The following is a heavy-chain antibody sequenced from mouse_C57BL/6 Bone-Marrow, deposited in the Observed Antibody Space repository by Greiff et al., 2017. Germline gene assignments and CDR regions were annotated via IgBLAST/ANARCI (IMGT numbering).Heavy chain of an antibody. CDR2: INPNYGTT. D-gene: IGHD2-4*01. CDR3: ARGYDYDYAMDY. Sequence: EVQLQQSGPELVKPGASVKISCKASGYSFTDYYMNWVKQSPGKSLEWIGVINPNYGTTSYNQKFKGKATLTVDKSSSTAYMQLNSLTSEDSAVYYCARGYDYDYAMDYWGQGTAVTVSS. V-gene: IGHV1-39*01. J-gene: IGHJ4*01. CDR1: GYSFTDYY.